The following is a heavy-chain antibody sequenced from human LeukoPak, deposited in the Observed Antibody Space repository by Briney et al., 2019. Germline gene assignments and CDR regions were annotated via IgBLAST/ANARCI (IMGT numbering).Heavy chain of an antibody. J-gene: IGHJ4*02. D-gene: IGHD1-1*01. V-gene: IGHV3-48*02. CDR3: ARMLERYFDY. CDR1: GFTFNTYS. Sequence: GGSLRLSCAGSGFTFNTYSMNWVRQAPGKGMEWVSYISSGSSTIYYADSVKGRFTISRDNAKNSLYLQMNSLSDEDTAVYYCARMLERYFDYWGQGTLVTVSS. CDR2: ISSGSSTI.